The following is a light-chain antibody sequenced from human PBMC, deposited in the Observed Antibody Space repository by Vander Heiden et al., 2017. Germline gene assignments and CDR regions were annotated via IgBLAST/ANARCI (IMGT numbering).Light chain of an antibody. CDR2: RDN. Sequence: SYEATQPLSVSVALGQTPSIPWAGDNIEKKHEHGYQQKPGQAPVVVIYRDNNRPSRIPERFSGSNSGSTATLTISRAQAGDESDYYCQVWDSNTASVIFGGGTKLTVL. CDR1: NIEKKH. V-gene: IGLV3-9*01. CDR3: QVWDSNTASVI. J-gene: IGLJ2*01.